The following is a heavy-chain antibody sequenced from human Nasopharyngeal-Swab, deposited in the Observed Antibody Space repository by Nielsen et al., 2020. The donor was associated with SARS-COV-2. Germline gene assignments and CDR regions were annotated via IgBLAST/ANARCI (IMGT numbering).Heavy chain of an antibody. Sequence: ASVKVSCKTFSYPFTKYGISWVRQAPGQGLEWMGWISVIDGDTYYARNFEGRVSMTVDTSTRTVFLDLGSLTSDDTAVYYCARDGDKYSEYWGQGTQVTVSS. CDR2: ISVIDGDT. J-gene: IGHJ4*02. CDR1: SYPFTKYG. CDR3: ARDGDKYSEY. D-gene: IGHD6-6*01. V-gene: IGHV1-18*04.